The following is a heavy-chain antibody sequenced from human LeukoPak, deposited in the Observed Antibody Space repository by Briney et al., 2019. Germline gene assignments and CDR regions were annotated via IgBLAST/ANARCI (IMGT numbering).Heavy chain of an antibody. V-gene: IGHV1-46*01. D-gene: IGHD3-10*01. CDR1: GYTFTSYY. CDR2: INPSGGST. CDR3: ARGHSTMVRGVIIPFDY. Sequence: ASVKVSCKASGYTFTSYYMHWVRQAPGQGLEWMGIINPSGGSTSYAQKFQGRVTMTRDTSTSTVYMELSRLRSDDTAVYYCARGHSTMVRGVIIPFDYWGQGTLVTVSS. J-gene: IGHJ4*02.